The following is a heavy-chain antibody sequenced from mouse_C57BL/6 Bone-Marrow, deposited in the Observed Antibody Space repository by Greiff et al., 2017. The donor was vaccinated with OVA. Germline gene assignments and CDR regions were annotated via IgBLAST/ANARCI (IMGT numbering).Heavy chain of an antibody. V-gene: IGHV1-69*01. Sequence: QVQLQHPGAELVMPGASVKLSCKASGYTFTSYWMHWVKQRPGQGLEWIGEIDPSDSYTNYNQKFKGKSTLTVDKSSSTAYMQLSSLTSEDSAVYYCARSFAYWGQGTLVTVSA. CDR2: IDPSDSYT. J-gene: IGHJ3*01. CDR1: GYTFTSYW. CDR3: ARSFAY.